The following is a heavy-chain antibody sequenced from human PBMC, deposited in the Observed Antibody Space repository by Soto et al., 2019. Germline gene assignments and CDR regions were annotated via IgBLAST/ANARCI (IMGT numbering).Heavy chain of an antibody. CDR3: GRGLTIFGVVTAFAY. CDR1: GFTFTNYA. D-gene: IGHD3-3*01. J-gene: IGHJ4*02. Sequence: GGSLRLSCVASGFTFTNYAMHWVRQAPGKGLEWVSVIYSGGSTYYADSVKGRFTISRDNSKNTLYLQMNSLRAEDTAVYYCGRGLTIFGVVTAFAYWGQETRVTVSS. V-gene: IGHV3-66*01. CDR2: IYSGGST.